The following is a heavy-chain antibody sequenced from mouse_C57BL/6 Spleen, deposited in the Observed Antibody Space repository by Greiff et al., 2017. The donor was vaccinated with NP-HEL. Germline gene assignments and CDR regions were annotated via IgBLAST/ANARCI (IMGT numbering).Heavy chain of an antibody. J-gene: IGHJ3*01. CDR2: ISGCFGNT. Sequence: ELMLVESGGGLVPPVFSPHPPFSSSFFPFLLSPLSFFLPPPSTILSFFSTISGCFGNTYYPDSVNGLFTISRDNAKNTLYLQMSSLRSEDTALYYCARQQFAYWGQGTLVTVSA. CDR1: FFPFLLSP. V-gene: IGHV5-9*01. CDR3: ARQQFAY.